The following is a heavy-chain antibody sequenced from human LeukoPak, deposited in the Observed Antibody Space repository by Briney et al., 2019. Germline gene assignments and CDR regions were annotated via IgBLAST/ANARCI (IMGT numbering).Heavy chain of an antibody. CDR1: GFTFSNHG. V-gene: IGHV3-23*01. J-gene: IGHJ4*02. D-gene: IGHD3-10*01. Sequence: GGSLRLSCAASGFTFSNHGMNWVRQAPGKGLEWVSGISPSGDITYYADSVKGRFTISRDNSKNMVYLQVISLTAEDTAVYYCAKDDAWLRFGEWSQGTLVTVSA. CDR2: ISPSGDIT. CDR3: AKDDAWLRFGE.